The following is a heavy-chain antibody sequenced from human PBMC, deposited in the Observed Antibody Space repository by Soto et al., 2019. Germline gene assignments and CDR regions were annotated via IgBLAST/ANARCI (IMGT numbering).Heavy chain of an antibody. Sequence: EVQLLESGGGLVQPGGSLRLSCAASGFTFSSYAMSWVRQAPGKGLEWVLAISGSGGSTYYADSVKGRFTISRDNSKNTLYLQMNSLRAENTAVYYCAKIVWGITIFGSMDDWGQGTPVTVSS. CDR3: AKIVWGITIFGSMDD. CDR1: GFTFSSYA. J-gene: IGHJ6*02. CDR2: ISGSGGST. D-gene: IGHD3-9*01. V-gene: IGHV3-23*01.